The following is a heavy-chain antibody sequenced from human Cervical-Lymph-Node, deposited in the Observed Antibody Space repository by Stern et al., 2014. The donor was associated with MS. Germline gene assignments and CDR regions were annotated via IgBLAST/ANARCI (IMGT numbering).Heavy chain of an antibody. CDR1: GYTFTTYW. J-gene: IGHJ4*02. CDR2: IYPRDSDA. V-gene: IGHV5-51*01. Sequence: EVQLVESGAEVKKPGESLKISCKASGYTFTTYWIGWVRQVSGKGLEWMGIIYPRDSDARLSPSFQGQGTISVDKSITPAYLQWSSLKAWDPAMYYCARRGPAAKIDFGGQGPLVTVSS. CDR3: ARRGPAAKIDF. D-gene: IGHD2-2*01.